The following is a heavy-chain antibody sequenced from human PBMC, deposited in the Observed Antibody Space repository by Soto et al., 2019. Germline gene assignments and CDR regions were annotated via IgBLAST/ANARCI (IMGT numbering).Heavy chain of an antibody. CDR2: ISYDGSNK. V-gene: IGHV3-30-3*01. CDR3: ARDSYRPSFWSGSAPGKYYGMDV. Sequence: GWSLRLSCAASGFTFSSYATHWVRQAPGKGLEWVAVISYDGSNKYYADSVKGRFTISRDNSKNTLYLQMNSLRAEDTAVYYWARDSYRPSFWSGSAPGKYYGMDVWGQGTRVTGS. D-gene: IGHD3-3*01. CDR1: GFTFSSYA. J-gene: IGHJ6*01.